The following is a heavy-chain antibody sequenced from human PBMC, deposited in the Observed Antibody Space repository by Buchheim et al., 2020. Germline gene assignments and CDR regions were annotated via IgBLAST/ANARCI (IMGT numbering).Heavy chain of an antibody. D-gene: IGHD4-17*01. CDR2: ISSVSDYI. CDR1: GFTFSSYA. V-gene: IGHV3-21*01. CDR3: ARGLNYGDL. Sequence: EVQLVESGGGLVKPGGSLRLSCAASGFTFSSYAMNWVRQAPGKGLEWVSSISSVSDYIYYADSVKGRFTISRDNAKASLYLQMNSLTAEDTAVFYCARGLNYGDLWGQGTL. J-gene: IGHJ5*02.